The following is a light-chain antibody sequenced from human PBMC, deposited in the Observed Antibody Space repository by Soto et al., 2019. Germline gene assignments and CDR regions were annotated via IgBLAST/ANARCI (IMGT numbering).Light chain of an antibody. CDR3: SSYTGSNNVV. Sequence: QSALTQPPSASGSPGQSVTISCTGASSDVGGYSYDSWYQQHPGKAPKLMIYEVNKRPSGVPDRFSGSKSGNTASLTVSGLQAEDEADYYCSSYTGSNNVVFGGGTKLTVL. V-gene: IGLV2-8*01. CDR1: SSDVGGYSY. J-gene: IGLJ2*01. CDR2: EVN.